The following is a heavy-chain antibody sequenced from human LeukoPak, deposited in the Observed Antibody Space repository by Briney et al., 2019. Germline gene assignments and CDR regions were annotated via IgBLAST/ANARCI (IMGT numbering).Heavy chain of an antibody. D-gene: IGHD5-12*01. CDR2: IYYSGST. CDR1: GGSISSYY. Sequence: PSETLSRTCTVSGGSISSYYWSWIRQPPGKGLEWIGYIYYSGSTNYNPSLKSRVTISVDTSKNQFSLKLSSVTGADTAVYYCASGYDWGGIYYYGMDVWGQGTTVTVSS. CDR3: ASGYDWGGIYYYGMDV. J-gene: IGHJ6*02. V-gene: IGHV4-59*01.